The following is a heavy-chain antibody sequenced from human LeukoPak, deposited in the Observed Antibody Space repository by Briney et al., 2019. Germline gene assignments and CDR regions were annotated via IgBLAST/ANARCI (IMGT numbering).Heavy chain of an antibody. Sequence: GASVKVSCKASGYTFTSYYMHWVRQAPGQGLEWMGWISAYNGNTNYAQKLQGRVTMTTDTSTSTAYMELRSLRSDDTAVYCCARDPRGSGRHGSWYFDLWGRGTLVTVSS. CDR3: ARDPRGSGRHGSWYFDL. J-gene: IGHJ2*01. CDR1: GYTFTSYY. D-gene: IGHD6-19*01. CDR2: ISAYNGNT. V-gene: IGHV1-18*04.